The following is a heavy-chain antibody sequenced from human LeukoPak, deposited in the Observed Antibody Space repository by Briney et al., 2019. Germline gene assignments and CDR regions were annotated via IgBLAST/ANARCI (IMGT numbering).Heavy chain of an antibody. V-gene: IGHV1-2*02. D-gene: IGHD2-15*01. Sequence: ASVKVSCKAFGYSFTGYHIHWVRQAPGQGLEWMGWINPNGGGSNYAQKFQGRVTMTRDTSISTAYLDLSRLRSDDTAVYYCARCQLVVAASLCDYWGQGALVTVSS. CDR1: GYSFTGYH. J-gene: IGHJ4*02. CDR3: ARCQLVVAASLCDY. CDR2: INPNGGGS.